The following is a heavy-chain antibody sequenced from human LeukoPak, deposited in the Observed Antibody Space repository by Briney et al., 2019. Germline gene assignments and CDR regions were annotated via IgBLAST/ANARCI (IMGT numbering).Heavy chain of an antibody. CDR2: IYTSGST. CDR1: GGSISSGSYY. J-gene: IGHJ6*03. CDR3: ARGDRRGYYYYYMDV. D-gene: IGHD3-16*01. V-gene: IGHV4-61*02. Sequence: SETLSLTCTVSGGSISSGSYYWSWIRQPAGKGLEWIVRIYTSGSTNYNPSLKSRVTISVDTSKNQFSLKLSSVTAADTAVYYCARGDRRGYYYYYMDVWGKGTTVTISS.